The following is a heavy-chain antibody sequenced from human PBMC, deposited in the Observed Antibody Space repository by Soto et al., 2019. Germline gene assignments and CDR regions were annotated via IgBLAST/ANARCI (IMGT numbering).Heavy chain of an antibody. V-gene: IGHV4-59*01. D-gene: IGHD3-16*01. CDR2: IYYSGST. Sequence: SETLSLTCSVSGGSISSYYWSWIRQPPGKGLEWIGYIYYSGSTNYNPSLKSRVTISADTSKNQFSLRLSSVTAADTAVYYCARDYYDTTHYFDHWGQGTLVTVPS. CDR1: GGSISSYY. CDR3: ARDYYDTTHYFDH. J-gene: IGHJ4*02.